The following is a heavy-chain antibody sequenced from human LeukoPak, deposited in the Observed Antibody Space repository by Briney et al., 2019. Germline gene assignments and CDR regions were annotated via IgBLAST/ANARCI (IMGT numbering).Heavy chain of an antibody. Sequence: GGSLRLSRAASGFTFSSYAMSWVRQAPGKGLEWVSAISGSGGSTYYADSVKGRFTISRDNSKSTLYLQMNSLRAEDTAVYYCAKDSRIVATTNFDYWGQGTLVTVSS. D-gene: IGHD5-12*01. CDR2: ISGSGGST. J-gene: IGHJ4*02. CDR3: AKDSRIVATTNFDY. CDR1: GFTFSSYA. V-gene: IGHV3-23*01.